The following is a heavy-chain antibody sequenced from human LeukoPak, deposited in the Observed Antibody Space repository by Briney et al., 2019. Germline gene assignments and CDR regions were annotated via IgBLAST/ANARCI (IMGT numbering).Heavy chain of an antibody. CDR2: ISGDGGST. CDR3: AGGGNPYYFDY. V-gene: IGHV3-43*02. D-gene: IGHD3-10*01. Sequence: GGSLRLSCAGSGFTFSSYWMSWVRQAPGKGLEWVSLISGDGGSTYYADSVKGRFTISRDNSKNSLYLQMNSLRTEDTALYYCAGGGNPYYFDYWGQGTLVTVSS. J-gene: IGHJ4*02. CDR1: GFTFSSYW.